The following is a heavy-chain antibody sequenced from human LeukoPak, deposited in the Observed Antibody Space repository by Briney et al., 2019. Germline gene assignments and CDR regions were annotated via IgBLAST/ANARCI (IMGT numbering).Heavy chain of an antibody. V-gene: IGHV3-30-3*01. J-gene: IGHJ4*02. D-gene: IGHD3-3*01. Sequence: GGSLRLSCAASGFTFSSYAMHWVRQAPGKGLEWVAVISYDGSNKYYADSVKGRFTISRDNAKNSLYLQMNSLRAEDTAVYYCAREPFWSGYYSNLHFDYWGQGTLVTVSS. CDR2: ISYDGSNK. CDR1: GFTFSSYA. CDR3: AREPFWSGYYSNLHFDY.